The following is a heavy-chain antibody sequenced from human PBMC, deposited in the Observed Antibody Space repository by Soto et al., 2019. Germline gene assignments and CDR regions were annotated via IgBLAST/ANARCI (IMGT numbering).Heavy chain of an antibody. CDR1: GFTFSSYG. Sequence: GGSLRLSCAASGFTFSSYGMHWVRQAPGKGLEWVAVIWYDGSNKYYADSVKGRFTISRDNSKNTLYLQMNSLRAEDTAVYYCARPDFWSGREEYYFDYWGQGTLVTVSS. D-gene: IGHD3-3*01. J-gene: IGHJ4*02. CDR2: IWYDGSNK. V-gene: IGHV3-33*01. CDR3: ARPDFWSGREEYYFDY.